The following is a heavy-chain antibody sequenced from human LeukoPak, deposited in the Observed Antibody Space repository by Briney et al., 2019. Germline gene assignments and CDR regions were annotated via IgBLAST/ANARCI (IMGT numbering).Heavy chain of an antibody. CDR1: GFTFTSSA. V-gene: IGHV1-58*02. CDR2: IVVGSGNT. Sequence: ASVKVSCKASGFTFTSSAMRWVRQARGQRLEWIGWIVVGSGNTNYAQKFQERVTITRDMSTSTAYMELSSLRSEDTAVYYCAAETGDRLRVDYWGQGTRVTVSS. CDR3: AAETGDRLRVDY. J-gene: IGHJ4*02. D-gene: IGHD7-27*01.